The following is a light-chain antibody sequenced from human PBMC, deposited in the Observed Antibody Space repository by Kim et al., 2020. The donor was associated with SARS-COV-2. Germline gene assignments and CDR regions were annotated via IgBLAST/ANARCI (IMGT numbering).Light chain of an antibody. CDR3: QQRNNWPPAVT. CDR2: DAA. CDR1: LSICNT. J-gene: IGKJ4*01. V-gene: IGKV3-11*01. Sequence: LTYRALLSICNTLCWYQHKLGQTPRLLVYDAAIRAAGIPDRFSGGGSGTDFTLTINSLEPEDFAVYYCQQRNNWPPAVTFGGGTKVDI.